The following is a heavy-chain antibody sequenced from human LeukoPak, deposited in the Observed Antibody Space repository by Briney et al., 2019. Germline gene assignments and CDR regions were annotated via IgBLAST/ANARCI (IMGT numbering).Heavy chain of an antibody. V-gene: IGHV3-30-3*01. D-gene: IGHD3-22*01. CDR3: ARDLGDYYDSSGYY. Sequence: PGRSLRLSCAASGFTFSSYAMLWVRQAPGKGLEWVAVISYDGSNKYYADSVKGRFTISRDNSKNTLYLQMNSLRAEDTAVYYCARDLGDYYDSSGYYWGQGTLVTVSS. CDR2: ISYDGSNK. J-gene: IGHJ4*02. CDR1: GFTFSSYA.